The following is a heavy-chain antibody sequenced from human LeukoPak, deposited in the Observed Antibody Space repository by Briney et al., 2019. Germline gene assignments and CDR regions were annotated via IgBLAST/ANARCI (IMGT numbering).Heavy chain of an antibody. D-gene: IGHD6-13*01. V-gene: IGHV3-30*03. J-gene: IGHJ4*02. Sequence: PGRSLRLSCAASGFTFTSYGMHWVRQAPGKGLEWVAVISYDGSNKYYADSVKGRFTISRDNSKNTLFLQMNSLRTDDTAVYYCARRSIAAAASLDYWGQGTLVTVSS. CDR1: GFTFTSYG. CDR2: ISYDGSNK. CDR3: ARRSIAAAASLDY.